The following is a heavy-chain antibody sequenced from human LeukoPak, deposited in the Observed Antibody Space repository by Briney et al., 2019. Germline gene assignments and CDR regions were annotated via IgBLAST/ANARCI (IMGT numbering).Heavy chain of an antibody. CDR1: GFTFSSYA. Sequence: GGSLRLSCAASGFTFSSYAMHWVRQAPGKGLEWVAVISFDGSNRYYADSVRGRFTISRDNSKNTLYLQMNSLRAEDTAVYYCVKERDSRGYFDYWGQGTLVTVSS. CDR2: ISFDGSNR. V-gene: IGHV3-30*18. CDR3: VKERDSRGYFDY. J-gene: IGHJ4*02. D-gene: IGHD3-22*01.